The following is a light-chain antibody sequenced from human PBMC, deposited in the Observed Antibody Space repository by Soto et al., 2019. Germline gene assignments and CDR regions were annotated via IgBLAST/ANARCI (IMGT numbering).Light chain of an antibody. J-gene: IGKJ1*01. Sequence: EIVMTQSPATLSVSPGERATLSCRASQSVSYYLAWYQQKPGQAPRLLIYGASTRATGIPAKFSGSGSGTEFTLTISSLQPEDFAVYYCQQYNKWPRTFGQGTKV. CDR1: QSVSYY. CDR2: GAS. CDR3: QQYNKWPRT. V-gene: IGKV3D-15*01.